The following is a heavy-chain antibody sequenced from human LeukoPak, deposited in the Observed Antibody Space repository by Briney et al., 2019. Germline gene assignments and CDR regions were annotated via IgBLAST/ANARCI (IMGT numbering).Heavy chain of an antibody. CDR3: ARDYDFWSGYYTPDY. CDR1: XFTXXSYA. CDR2: ISYDGSNK. J-gene: IGHJ4*02. Sequence: XFTXXSYAXHXVRQAPGKGLEWVAVISYDGSNKYYADSVKGRFTISRDNSKNTLYLQMNSLRAEDTAVYYCARDYDFWSGYYTPDYWGQGTLVTVSS. V-gene: IGHV3-30-3*01. D-gene: IGHD3-3*01.